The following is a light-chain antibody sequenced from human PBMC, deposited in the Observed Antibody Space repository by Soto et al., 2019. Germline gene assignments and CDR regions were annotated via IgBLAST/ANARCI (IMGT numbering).Light chain of an antibody. CDR1: QGISSF. Sequence: IQLTQTPSSLSASVGDRVTIACRASQGISSFLAWYQQKPGKAPKVLMYAASSLQSGVPSRFSGSGFGTDFTLTITSLQPEDFATYYCQQVESYPSTFGGGTKVDIK. J-gene: IGKJ4*01. V-gene: IGKV1-9*01. CDR2: AAS. CDR3: QQVESYPST.